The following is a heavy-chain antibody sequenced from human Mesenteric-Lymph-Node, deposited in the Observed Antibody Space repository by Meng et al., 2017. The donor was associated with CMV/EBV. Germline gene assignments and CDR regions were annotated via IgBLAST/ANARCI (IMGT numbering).Heavy chain of an antibody. D-gene: IGHD6-19*01. CDR2: ITSSGGST. V-gene: IGHV3-23*01. CDR3: AKDGSVWYALYYFDY. CDR1: GFTFSSYA. J-gene: IGHJ4*02. Sequence: AGSLRLSCAASGFTFSSYAMSWVRQAPGKGLEWVSAITSSGGSTYSADSVKDRFTISRDNSKNTLYLQMNSLRAEDTAVYYWAKDGSVWYALYYFDYWGQGTMVTVSS.